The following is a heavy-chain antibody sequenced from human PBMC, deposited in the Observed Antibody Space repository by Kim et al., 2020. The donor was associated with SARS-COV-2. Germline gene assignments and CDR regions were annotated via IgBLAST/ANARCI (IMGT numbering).Heavy chain of an antibody. CDR2: IYGGGTI. CDR1: GITLTNNH. V-gene: IGHV3-66*01. D-gene: IGHD3-10*01. J-gene: IGHJ2*01. Sequence: GGSLRLSCAASGITLTNNHMNWVRQAPGKGLEWVSVIYGGGTIDYADSVKDRFIISRDTSKNTVYLEMNSLRAEDTAVYYCARDIKFDGFAFFDLWGRGTLVRVSS. CDR3: ARDIKFDGFAFFDL.